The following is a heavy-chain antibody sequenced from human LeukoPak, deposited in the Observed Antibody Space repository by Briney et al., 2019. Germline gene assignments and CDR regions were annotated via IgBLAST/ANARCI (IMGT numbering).Heavy chain of an antibody. CDR2: IKQDGSEK. CDR3: ARDLGSTTVTLLDY. V-gene: IGHV3-7*01. Sequence: GGSLRLSCAASGFTFSSYWISWVRQAPGKGLEWVANIKQDGSEKYYVDSVEGRFTISRDNAKNSLYLQMNSLRAEDTAVYYCARDLGSTTVTLLDYWGQGTLVTVSS. J-gene: IGHJ4*02. CDR1: GFTFSSYW. D-gene: IGHD4-17*01.